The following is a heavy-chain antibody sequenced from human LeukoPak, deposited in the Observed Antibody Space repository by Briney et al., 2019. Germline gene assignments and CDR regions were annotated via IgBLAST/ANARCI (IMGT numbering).Heavy chain of an antibody. Sequence: PSETLSLTCTVSGGSISSSSYYWGWIRQPPGKGLEWIASIYYSGSTYYNPYLKSRVTISVDTSKNQFSLKLSSVTAADTAVYYCAKIAAAGMEYYYYYMDVWGKGTTVTVSS. D-gene: IGHD6-13*01. CDR3: AKIAAAGMEYYYYYMDV. CDR2: IYYSGST. V-gene: IGHV4-39*07. CDR1: GGSISSSSYY. J-gene: IGHJ6*03.